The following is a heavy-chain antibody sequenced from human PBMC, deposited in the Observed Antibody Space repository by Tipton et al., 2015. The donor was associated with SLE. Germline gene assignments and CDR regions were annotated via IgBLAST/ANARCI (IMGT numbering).Heavy chain of an antibody. V-gene: IGHV4-59*01. CDR3: ARDCGGDSDY. CDR1: GGSISSLS. J-gene: IGHJ4*02. D-gene: IGHD2-21*01. CDR2: IFYTGST. Sequence: TLSLTCTVSGGSISSLSWSWIRQPPGKRLEWIGYIFYTGSTNYNPSLKSRVAMSVDMSKNQFSLKLTSVTAADTAVYYCARDCGGDSDYWGQGTLVPVSS.